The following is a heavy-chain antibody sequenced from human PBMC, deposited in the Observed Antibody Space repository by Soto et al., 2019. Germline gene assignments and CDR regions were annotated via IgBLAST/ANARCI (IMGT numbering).Heavy chain of an antibody. CDR1: GYRFTSYW. CDR3: ARKDKSGYFNRFDP. Sequence: PGESLKISCRTSGYRFTSYWIARVRQMPGKGLEWMGIIFPSDSDTRYSPSFQGQVTISADRSTSTVFLQWASLKASDTAVYFCARKDKSGYFNRFDPWGQGTLVTVSS. CDR2: IFPSDSDT. D-gene: IGHD3-22*01. V-gene: IGHV5-51*01. J-gene: IGHJ5*02.